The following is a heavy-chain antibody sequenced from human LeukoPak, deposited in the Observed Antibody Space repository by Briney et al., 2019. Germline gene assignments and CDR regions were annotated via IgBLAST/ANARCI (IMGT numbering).Heavy chain of an antibody. CDR2: IYNDGST. Sequence: GGSLRLSCAAPGFTVSTNYMTWVRQAPGKGLEWVSVIYNDGSTYYADSVRGRFTISRDNSKNTLYLQMNSLRAEDTAVYYCARAGWSMDVWGQGTTVTVSS. CDR1: GFTVSTNY. CDR3: ARAGWSMDV. D-gene: IGHD2-15*01. J-gene: IGHJ6*02. V-gene: IGHV3-53*01.